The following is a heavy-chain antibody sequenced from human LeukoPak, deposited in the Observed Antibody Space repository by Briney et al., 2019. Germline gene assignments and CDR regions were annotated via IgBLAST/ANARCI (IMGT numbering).Heavy chain of an antibody. J-gene: IGHJ4*02. V-gene: IGHV4-34*01. CDR3: ARGQSRVFIDD. Sequence: SETLSLTCAVYGVSFSDYYWSWIRQPPGKGLEWIGEIQYSADTNYNTSLKSRVTISVDTSKKQRSLKLSSVTASYTAVYYCARGQSRVFIDDGGRGTLATVSS. CDR2: IQYSADT. CDR1: GVSFSDYY. D-gene: IGHD2-21*01.